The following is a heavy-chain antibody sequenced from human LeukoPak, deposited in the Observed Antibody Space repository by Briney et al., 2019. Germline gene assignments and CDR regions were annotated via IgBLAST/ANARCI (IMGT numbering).Heavy chain of an antibody. CDR3: ARGRTGNYAALDP. CDR1: GFVFSNYW. D-gene: IGHD2-8*02. J-gene: IGHJ5*02. V-gene: IGHV3-7*01. CDR2: IRQDGSEK. Sequence: GGSLRLSCAASGFVFSNYWMSWVRQAPGKGLEGVANIRQDGSEKYYADSVKGRFTISRDNSKNTLYLQMNSLRAEDTAVYYCARGRTGNYAALDPWGQGTLVTVSS.